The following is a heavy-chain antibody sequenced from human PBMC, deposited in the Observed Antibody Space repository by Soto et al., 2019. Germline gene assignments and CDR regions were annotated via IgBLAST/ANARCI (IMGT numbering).Heavy chain of an antibody. CDR1: GFTFSSYA. D-gene: IGHD6-13*01. Sequence: GGSLRLACAASGFTFSSYAMSWVRQAPGKGLEWVSAISGSGGSTYYADSVKGRFTISRDNSKNTLYLQMNSLRAEDTAVYYCAKQGFFSVQQGTQFAYRGQGTLVPVSS. CDR2: ISGSGGST. CDR3: AKQGFFSVQQGTQFAY. V-gene: IGHV3-23*01. J-gene: IGHJ4*02.